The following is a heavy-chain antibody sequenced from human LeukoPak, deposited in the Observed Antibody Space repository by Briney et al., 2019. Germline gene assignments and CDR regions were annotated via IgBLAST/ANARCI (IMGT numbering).Heavy chain of an antibody. CDR2: ISGSGGST. D-gene: IGHD1-26*01. Sequence: GGSLRLSCAASGFTFSSYAMSWVRRAPGKGLEWVPAISGSGGSTYYADSVKGRFTISRDNSKNTLYLQMNSLRAEDTAVYYCAKDKLDGSYYFDYWGQGTLVTVSS. CDR1: GFTFSSYA. CDR3: AKDKLDGSYYFDY. V-gene: IGHV3-23*01. J-gene: IGHJ4*02.